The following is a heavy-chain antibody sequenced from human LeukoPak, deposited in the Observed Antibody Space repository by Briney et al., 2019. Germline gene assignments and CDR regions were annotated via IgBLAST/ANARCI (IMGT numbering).Heavy chain of an antibody. CDR2: IYHSGST. Sequence: SETLSLTCAVSGYSISSGYYWGWIRQPPGKGLEWIGSIYHSGSTYYNPSLKSRVTISVDTSKNQFSLKLSSVTAADTAVYYCARATPRYTNWFDPWGQGTLVTVSS. J-gene: IGHJ5*02. D-gene: IGHD5-12*01. CDR1: GYSISSGYY. CDR3: ARATPRYTNWFDP. V-gene: IGHV4-38-2*01.